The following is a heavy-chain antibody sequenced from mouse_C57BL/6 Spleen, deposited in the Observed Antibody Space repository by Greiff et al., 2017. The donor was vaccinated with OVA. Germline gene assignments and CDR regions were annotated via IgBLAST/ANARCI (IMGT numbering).Heavy chain of an antibody. J-gene: IGHJ1*03. CDR3: AANYYGSSHWYFDV. CDR2: ISSGGSYT. Sequence: EVQLVESGGDLVKPGGSLKLSCAASGFTFSSYGMSWVRQTPDKRLEWVATISSGGSYTYYPDSVKGRFTISRDNAKNTLYLQMSSLKSEDTAMYYCAANYYGSSHWYFDVWGTGTTVTVSS. CDR1: GFTFSSYG. D-gene: IGHD1-1*01. V-gene: IGHV5-6*01.